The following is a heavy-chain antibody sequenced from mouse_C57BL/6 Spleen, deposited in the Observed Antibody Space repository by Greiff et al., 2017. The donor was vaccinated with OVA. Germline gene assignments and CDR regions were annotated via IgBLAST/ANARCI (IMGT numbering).Heavy chain of an antibody. Sequence: VQLQQPGAELVKPGASVKMSCKASGYTFTSYWITWVKQRPGQGLEWIGDIYPGSGSTNYNEKFKSKATLTVDTSSSTAYMQLSSLISEDSAVYDCARSGYGPAWFAYWGQGTLVTVSA. D-gene: IGHD1-1*02. CDR3: ARSGYGPAWFAY. CDR2: IYPGSGST. V-gene: IGHV1-55*01. J-gene: IGHJ3*01. CDR1: GYTFTSYW.